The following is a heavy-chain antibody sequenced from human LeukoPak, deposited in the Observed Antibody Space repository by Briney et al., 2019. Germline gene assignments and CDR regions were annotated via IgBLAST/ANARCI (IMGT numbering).Heavy chain of an antibody. D-gene: IGHD6-13*01. J-gene: IGHJ6*03. Sequence: SVKVSCKASGGTFSSYAISWVRQAPGQGLEWMGGIIPIFGTANYAQKFQGRVTITADESTSTAYMELSSLRSEDTAVYYCASAPGIAAAGRHYYMDVWGKGTTVTVSS. CDR1: GGTFSSYA. V-gene: IGHV1-69*13. CDR2: IIPIFGTA. CDR3: ASAPGIAAAGRHYYMDV.